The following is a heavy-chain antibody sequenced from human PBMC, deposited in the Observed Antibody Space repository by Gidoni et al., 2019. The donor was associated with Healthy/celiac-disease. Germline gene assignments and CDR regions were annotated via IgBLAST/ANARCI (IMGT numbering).Heavy chain of an antibody. CDR3: TTDRRVEGLLYTYYYGMDV. V-gene: IGHV3-15*01. D-gene: IGHD3-3*01. CDR1: GFPFSIAW. CDR2: IKRKTDGVTT. J-gene: IGHJ6*02. Sequence: EAQLVESGGGLLQPGWCFRLSCPAPGFPFSIAWMRSVRQAPGKGREGVRRIKRKTDGVTTDYGAPVKDRFTISRDDSKNTLYLKMNSLKTEDRAVDYCTTDRRVEGLLYTYYYGMDVWGQGTTVTVSS.